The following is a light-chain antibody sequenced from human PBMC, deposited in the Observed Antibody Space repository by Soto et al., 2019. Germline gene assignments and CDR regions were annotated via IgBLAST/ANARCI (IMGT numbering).Light chain of an antibody. CDR2: GAS. J-gene: IGKJ2*01. V-gene: IGKV3-20*01. Sequence: EIVLTQSPGTLSLSPGERATLSCRANQSVSSNYLAWYQHKPGQDPRILIYGASSRATGIPDKFSGSGSGTDFTLTISHLEPEDFAVYYCQQYGSSPYTFGQGTKLEIK. CDR1: QSVSSNY. CDR3: QQYGSSPYT.